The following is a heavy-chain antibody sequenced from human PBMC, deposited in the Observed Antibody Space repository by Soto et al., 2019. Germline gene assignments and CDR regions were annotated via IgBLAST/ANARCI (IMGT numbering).Heavy chain of an antibody. CDR2: IWYDGSNK. CDR1: GFTFSSYG. CDR3: ERSEHHWDDAFDI. V-gene: IGHV3-33*01. D-gene: IGHD7-27*01. J-gene: IGHJ3*02. Sequence: QVQLVESGGGVVQPGRSLRLSCAASGFTFSSYGMHWVRQAPGKGLEWVAVIWYDGSNKYYADSVKGRFTISRDNSKNTLYLQMNSLKAEDTAVYYCERSEHHWDDAFDIWGQGTMVTVSS.